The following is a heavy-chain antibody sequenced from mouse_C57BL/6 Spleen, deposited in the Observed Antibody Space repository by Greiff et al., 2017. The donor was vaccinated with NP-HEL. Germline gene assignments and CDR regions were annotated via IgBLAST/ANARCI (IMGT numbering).Heavy chain of an antibody. D-gene: IGHD1-1*02. CDR2: IWSDGST. CDR3: ARHAGGSYAMDY. CDR1: GFSLTSYG. J-gene: IGHJ4*01. V-gene: IGHV2-6-1*01. Sequence: VKLMESGPGLVAPSQSLSITCTVSGFSLTSYGVHWVRQPPGKGLEWLVVIWSDGSTTYNSALKSRLSISKDNSKSQVFLKMNSLQTDDTAMYYCARHAGGSYAMDYWGQGTSVTVSS.